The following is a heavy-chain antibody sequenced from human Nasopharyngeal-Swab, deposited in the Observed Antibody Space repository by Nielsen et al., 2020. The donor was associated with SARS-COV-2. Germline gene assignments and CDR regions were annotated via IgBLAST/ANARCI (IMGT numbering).Heavy chain of an antibody. Sequence: GRAAGRGVVWIGEINHSGSTNYNPSLKSRVTISVDTSKNQFSLKLSSVTAADTAVYYCARGFRTPIVVVVAACCPAHGGHWFDPWGQGTLVTVSS. J-gene: IGHJ5*02. CDR3: ARGFRTPIVVVVAACCPAHGGHWFDP. V-gene: IGHV4-34*01. D-gene: IGHD2-15*01. CDR2: INHSGST.